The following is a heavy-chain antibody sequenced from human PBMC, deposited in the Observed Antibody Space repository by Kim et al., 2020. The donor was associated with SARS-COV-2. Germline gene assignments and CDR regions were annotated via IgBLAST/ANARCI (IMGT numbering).Heavy chain of an antibody. V-gene: IGHV7-4-1*02. CDR2: IDTNTGNP. Sequence: ASVKVSCKASGYTFARCPMSWVRQAPGQGLELVGWIDTNTGNPTYAQDFIGRFVFSLDTSVSTTYLQITSLKAEDTAVYYCARGRPYGDYLADFDYWGQG. J-gene: IGHJ4*02. CDR3: ARGRPYGDYLADFDY. CDR1: GYTFARCP. D-gene: IGHD4-17*01.